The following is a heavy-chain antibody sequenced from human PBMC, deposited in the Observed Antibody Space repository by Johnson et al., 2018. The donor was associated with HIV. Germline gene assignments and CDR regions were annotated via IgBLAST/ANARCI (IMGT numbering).Heavy chain of an antibody. Sequence: VQLVESGGGVVQPGGSLRISCSASGLKFYNAWMTWVRQAPGKVLEWVATIKEDGSDKYYVDSVKGRFTVSRDNSKQTLYLDMNSLRAEDTAVYFCAREDYHYDGSDHVLGAFDIWGQGTMVTVSS. V-gene: IGHV3-7*01. CDR3: AREDYHYDGSDHVLGAFDI. D-gene: IGHD3-22*01. J-gene: IGHJ3*02. CDR1: GLKFYNAW. CDR2: IKEDGSDK.